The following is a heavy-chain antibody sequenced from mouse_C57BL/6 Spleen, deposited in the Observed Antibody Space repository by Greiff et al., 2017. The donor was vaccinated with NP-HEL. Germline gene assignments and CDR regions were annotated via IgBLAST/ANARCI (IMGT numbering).Heavy chain of an antibody. V-gene: IGHV1-69*01. CDR2: IDPSDSYT. CDR1: GYTFTSYW. CDR3: ARRDYYGSPFDY. J-gene: IGHJ2*01. D-gene: IGHD1-1*01. Sequence: QVQLQQPGAELVMPGASVKLSCKASGYTFTSYWMHWVKQRPGQSLEWIGEIDPSDSYTNYNQKFKGKSTLTVDKSSSTAYMQLSSLTSEDSAVYYCARRDYYGSPFDYWGQGTTLTVSS.